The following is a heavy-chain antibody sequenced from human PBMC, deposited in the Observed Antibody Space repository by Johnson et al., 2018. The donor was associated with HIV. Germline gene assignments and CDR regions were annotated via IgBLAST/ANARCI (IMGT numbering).Heavy chain of an antibody. J-gene: IGHJ3*02. Sequence: QVQLVESGGGLVQPGRSLRLSCQASGLSFEDHAMHWVRQVPGKGLEWVAVISYDGSNKYYADSVKGRFTISRDNSKNTLYLQMNSLRAEDTAVYYCARVGEKLVPVPRGAFDIWGQGTVVIVSS. D-gene: IGHD6-6*01. CDR1: GLSFEDHA. V-gene: IGHV3-30*04. CDR3: ARVGEKLVPVPRGAFDI. CDR2: ISYDGSNK.